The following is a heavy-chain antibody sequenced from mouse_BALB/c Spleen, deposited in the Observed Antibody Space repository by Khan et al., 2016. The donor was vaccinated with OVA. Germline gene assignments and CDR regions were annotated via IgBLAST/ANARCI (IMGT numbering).Heavy chain of an antibody. CDR2: ISYSGST. CDR3: ARRCDGYYGAMDY. Sequence: EVQLQESGPGLVKPSQSLSLTCTVTGYSITSDYAWNWIRQFPGNKLEWMGYISYSGSTSYNPSLKSRISITREPSKNQFFLQLNSVTTEDTATYYGARRCDGYYGAMDYWGQGTSVTVSS. V-gene: IGHV3-2*02. J-gene: IGHJ4*01. D-gene: IGHD2-3*01. CDR1: GYSITSDYA.